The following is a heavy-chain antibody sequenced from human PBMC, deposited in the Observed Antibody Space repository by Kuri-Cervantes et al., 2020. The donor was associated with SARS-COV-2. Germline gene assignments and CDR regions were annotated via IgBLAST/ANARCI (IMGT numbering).Heavy chain of an antibody. CDR3: TKNDFWSGYYLDY. D-gene: IGHD3-3*01. J-gene: IGHJ4*02. CDR1: GFTFGDYA. V-gene: IGHV3-49*04. Sequence: GGSLRLSCTASGFTFGDYAMSWVRQAPGKGLEWVGFIRSKAYGGTTEYAASVKGRFTISRDDSKSIAYLQMNSLKTEYTAVYYCTKNDFWSGYYLDYWGQGTLVTVSS. CDR2: IRSKAYGGTT.